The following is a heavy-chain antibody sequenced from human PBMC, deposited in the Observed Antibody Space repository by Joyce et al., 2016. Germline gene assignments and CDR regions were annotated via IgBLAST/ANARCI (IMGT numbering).Heavy chain of an antibody. CDR2: ISGSGGGT. CDR3: AKGGNYYDYYFDY. Sequence: EVYLLESGGGLVRPGGSLRLSCAASGFTFYNYAMSWVRQAPGKGLEWVSGISGSGGGTYYADSVKGRFTISRDNSKNTLYLQMNSLRAEDTAVYYCAKGGNYYDYYFDYWGQGTLLTVSS. J-gene: IGHJ4*02. CDR1: GFTFYNYA. V-gene: IGHV3-23*01. D-gene: IGHD3-3*01.